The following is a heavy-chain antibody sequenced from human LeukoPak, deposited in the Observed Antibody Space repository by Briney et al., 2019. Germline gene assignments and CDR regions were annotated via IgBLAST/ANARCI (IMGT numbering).Heavy chain of an antibody. Sequence: SETLSLTCTVSGGTISSYYWSWIRQPPGKGLEWIGYIYYSGSTNYNPSLKSRVTILVDTSKNQFSLKLSSVTAADTAVYYCARSLRYYYMDVWGKGTTVTVSS. CDR1: GGTISSYY. CDR2: IYYSGST. J-gene: IGHJ6*03. V-gene: IGHV4-59*12. CDR3: ARSLRYYYMDV.